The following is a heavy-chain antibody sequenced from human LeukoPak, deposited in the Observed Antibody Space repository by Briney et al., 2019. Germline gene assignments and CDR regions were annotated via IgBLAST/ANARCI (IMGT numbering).Heavy chain of an antibody. CDR3: ARGQYYDFWSGYYKGYSYYYMDV. D-gene: IGHD3-3*01. CDR2: MNPNSGNT. Sequence: ASVKVSCKASGYTFTSYDINWVRQATGQGLEWMGWMNPNSGNTGYAQKFQGRVTMTRNTSISTAYMELSSLRSEDTAVYYCARGQYYDFWSGYYKGYSYYYMDVWGKGTTVTVSS. V-gene: IGHV1-8*01. J-gene: IGHJ6*03. CDR1: GYTFTSYD.